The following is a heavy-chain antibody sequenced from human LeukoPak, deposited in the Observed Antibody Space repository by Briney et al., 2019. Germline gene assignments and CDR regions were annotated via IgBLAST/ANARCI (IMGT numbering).Heavy chain of an antibody. J-gene: IGHJ4*02. CDR2: ISGSGGST. CDR1: GFTFSNAW. D-gene: IGHD5-18*01. Sequence: GGSLRLSCAASGFTFSNAWMSWVRQAPGKGLEWVSAISGSGGSTYYADSVEGRFTISRDNSKNTLYLQMNSLRAEDTAVYYCAKAHTAMVNCYDYWGQGTLVTVSS. V-gene: IGHV3-23*01. CDR3: AKAHTAMVNCYDY.